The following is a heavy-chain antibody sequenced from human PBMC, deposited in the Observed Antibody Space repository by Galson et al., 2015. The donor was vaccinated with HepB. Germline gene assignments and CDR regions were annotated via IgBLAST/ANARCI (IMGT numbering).Heavy chain of an antibody. Sequence: SVKVSCKASGYTFTSYYMHWVRQAPGQGLEWMGIINPSGGSTTYAQKFQGRVTMTRDTSTSTFYMEVSSLRSEDTAVYYCARTGDENSAYYYWGQGTLVTVSS. D-gene: IGHD3-22*01. J-gene: IGHJ4*02. CDR1: GYTFTSYY. V-gene: IGHV1-46*01. CDR3: ARTGDENSAYYY. CDR2: INPSGGST.